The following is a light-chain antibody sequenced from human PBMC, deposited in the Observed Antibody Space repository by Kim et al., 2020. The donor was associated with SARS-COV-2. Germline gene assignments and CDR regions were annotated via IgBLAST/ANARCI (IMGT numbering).Light chain of an antibody. CDR1: KFNIGDNY. CDR3: GTWDTSLSVGL. Sequence: QSILTQAPSMSAAPGQKVSISCSGSKFNIGDNYVSWYQQFPGTAPKLLIYYNERRPSGIPDRFSGFKSGTSATLTITGLQTGDEADYYCGTWDTSLSVGLFGGGTQLTVL. CDR2: YNE. V-gene: IGLV1-51*01. J-gene: IGLJ3*02.